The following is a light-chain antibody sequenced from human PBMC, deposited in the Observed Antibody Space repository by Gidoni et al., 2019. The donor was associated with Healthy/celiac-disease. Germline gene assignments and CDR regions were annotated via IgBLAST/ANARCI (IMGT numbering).Light chain of an antibody. CDR3: QQIFLTPLT. Sequence: DIQMTQSPTSLPATVRDRVTITCRASQSISSYLNWYQQKPGQSPKLLIYVASSLQSGVPSRFSGSGSGTDFTLTISSLQPEDFATYYCQQIFLTPLTFXGXTKVEIK. CDR1: QSISSY. V-gene: IGKV1-39*01. CDR2: VAS. J-gene: IGKJ4*01.